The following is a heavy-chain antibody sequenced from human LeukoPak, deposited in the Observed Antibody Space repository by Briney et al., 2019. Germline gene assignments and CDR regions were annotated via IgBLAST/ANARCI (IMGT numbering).Heavy chain of an antibody. D-gene: IGHD3-10*01. CDR3: ARGGLVRGNINSLIAFDV. Sequence: PSETLSLTCTVSGGSISSSSYYWGWIRQPPGKGLEWIGSIYYSGSTYYNPSLKSRVTISVDTYKNQFSLKLNSVTPEDTVLYFFARGGLVRGNINSLIAFDVWGQGIMVTVSS. V-gene: IGHV4-39*07. CDR1: GGSISSSSYY. CDR2: IYYSGST. J-gene: IGHJ3*01.